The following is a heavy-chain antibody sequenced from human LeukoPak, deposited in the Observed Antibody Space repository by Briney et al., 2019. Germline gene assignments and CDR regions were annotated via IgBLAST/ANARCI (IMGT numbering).Heavy chain of an antibody. V-gene: IGHV1-18*01. CDR3: AREALKYCSGGSCPFDY. CDR1: GYTFSSYG. Sequence: ASVKVSCKASGYTFSSYGISWVRQGPGQGLEWMGWISAYNGNTNYAQKLQGRVTMTTDTSTSTAYMELRSLRSDDTAVYYCAREALKYCSGGSCPFDYWGQGTLGTVSS. D-gene: IGHD2-15*01. J-gene: IGHJ4*02. CDR2: ISAYNGNT.